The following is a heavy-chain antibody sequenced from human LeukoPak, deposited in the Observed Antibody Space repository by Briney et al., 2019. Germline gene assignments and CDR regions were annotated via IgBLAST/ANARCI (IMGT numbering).Heavy chain of an antibody. CDR1: GFTFSSYS. CDR3: ARTYDYGVGPPGDAFDN. CDR2: ISSSSSTI. J-gene: IGHJ3*02. V-gene: IGHV3-48*01. D-gene: IGHD3-3*01. Sequence: GGSLRLSCAASGFTFSSYSMNWVRQAPGKGLEWVSYISSSSSTIYYAGSVQGRFTISRDNADDSVYLQMDSLRVEDTAVYYCARTYDYGVGPPGDAFDNWGQGTLVTVPS.